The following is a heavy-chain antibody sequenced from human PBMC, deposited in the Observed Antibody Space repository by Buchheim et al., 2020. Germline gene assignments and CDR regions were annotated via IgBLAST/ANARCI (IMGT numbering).Heavy chain of an antibody. Sequence: QVQLVQSGAEVKKPGASVKVSCKASGYTFTSYYMHWVRQAPGQGLEWMGIINPSGGSTSYAQKFQGRVTMTRDTSTSTVYMELSSLRSEDTAVYYCARDARPDIVVVVASGVFDYWGQGTL. CDR2: INPSGGST. CDR3: ARDARPDIVVVVASGVFDY. J-gene: IGHJ4*02. D-gene: IGHD2-15*01. CDR1: GYTFTSYY. V-gene: IGHV1-46*01.